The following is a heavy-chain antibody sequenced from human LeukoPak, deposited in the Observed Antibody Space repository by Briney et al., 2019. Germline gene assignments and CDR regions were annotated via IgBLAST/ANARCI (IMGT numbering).Heavy chain of an antibody. CDR2: TRSKAFGGTT. J-gene: IGHJ4*02. CDR1: GFTFGDYA. Sequence: GGSLRLSCTASGFTFGDYAMSWVRQGPGKGLECVSFTRSKAFGGTTEYAASVKGRFTLSRDDSKSIAYLQMNSLKTEDTAVYYCTRDIVVPAARGALPYYFDYWGQGTLVTVSS. V-gene: IGHV3-49*04. CDR3: TRDIVVPAARGALPYYFDY. D-gene: IGHD2-2*01.